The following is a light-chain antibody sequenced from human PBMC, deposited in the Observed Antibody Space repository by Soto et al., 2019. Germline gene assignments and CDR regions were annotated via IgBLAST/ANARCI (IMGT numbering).Light chain of an antibody. CDR3: LQDYNHPHT. V-gene: IGKV1-6*01. Sequence: IQVTQSPSSVSASVGDRFTITCRASQDIRNVLGWFQQKPGKAPKLLISAASFLQRGVPSRFSGSGSGTDFTLTISSLQPEDFATYYCLQDYNHPHTFGQGTKVDIK. J-gene: IGKJ1*01. CDR2: AAS. CDR1: QDIRNV.